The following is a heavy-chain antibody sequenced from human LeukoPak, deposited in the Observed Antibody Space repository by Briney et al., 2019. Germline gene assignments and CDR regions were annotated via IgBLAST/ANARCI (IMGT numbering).Heavy chain of an antibody. J-gene: IGHJ6*03. V-gene: IGHV3-21*01. CDR2: ISSSSSYI. D-gene: IGHD2-15*01. CDR1: GFTFSSYS. Sequence: GGSLRLSCAASGFTFSSYSMNWVRQAPGKGLEWVSSISSSSSYIYYADSVKGRFTISRDNAKNSLYLQMNSLRAEDTAVYYCARDRGVAATGYYYYYMDVWGKGTTVTVSS. CDR3: ARDRGVAATGYYYYYMDV.